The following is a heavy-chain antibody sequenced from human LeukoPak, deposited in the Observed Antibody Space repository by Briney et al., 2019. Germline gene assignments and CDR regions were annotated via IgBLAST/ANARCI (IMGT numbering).Heavy chain of an antibody. CDR1: GFTFSSYA. CDR2: ISGSSGGT. D-gene: IGHD6-13*01. CDR3: AKAGPTLYSSSDY. V-gene: IGHV3-23*01. Sequence: PGGSLRLSCAASGFTFSSYAISWVRQTPGEGLECLSAISGSSGGTFYADSVKGRFTISRDNSKNTLYLQMTNLRAEDTAVYYCAKAGPTLYSSSDYWGQGTLVTVSS. J-gene: IGHJ4*02.